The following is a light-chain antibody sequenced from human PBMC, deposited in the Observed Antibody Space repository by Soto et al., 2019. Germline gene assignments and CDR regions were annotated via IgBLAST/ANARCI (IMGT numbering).Light chain of an antibody. V-gene: IGKV3-15*01. J-gene: IGKJ1*01. Sequence: EIVRTQSPATLSVSPGERATLSCRASQSVSSNLAWYQQKPGQAPRLLIYGASTRATGIPARFSGSGSGTEFTLTISSLQSEDFAVYYCQQYTNWPKGTFGQGTKVDIK. CDR3: QQYTNWPKGT. CDR1: QSVSSN. CDR2: GAS.